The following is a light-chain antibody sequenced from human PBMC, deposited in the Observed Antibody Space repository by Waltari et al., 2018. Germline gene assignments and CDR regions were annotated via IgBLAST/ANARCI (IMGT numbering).Light chain of an antibody. V-gene: IGLV2-14*03. CDR3: SSYAASDVVV. CDR2: DVS. J-gene: IGLJ2*01. CDR1: NSDVAPYKY. Sequence: QSALPQPASVSGSPGQSITISCTGSNSDVAPYKYVSLYQQYPGKAPKLVIHDVSSPPSGTSYRFSCSEYGHTASLTISGLQAEDEADYYCSSYAASDVVVCGGGTKVTVL.